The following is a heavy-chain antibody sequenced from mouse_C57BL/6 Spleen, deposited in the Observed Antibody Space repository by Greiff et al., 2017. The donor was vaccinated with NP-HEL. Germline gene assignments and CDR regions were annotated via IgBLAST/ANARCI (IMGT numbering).Heavy chain of an antibody. Sequence: QVQLQQSGAELMKPGASVKLSCKASGYTFTGYGIEWVTQRPGHGLEWIGEIFPGSGCTNYNENVKGQATFTADTSSNTPYMQLSSLTTEDSALCACERGGCDYYGIGFAFAYWGQGTLVTVSA. CDR2: IFPGSGCT. CDR3: ERGGCDYYGIGFAFAY. CDR1: GYTFTGYG. J-gene: IGHJ3*01. V-gene: IGHV1-9*01. D-gene: IGHD1-1*01.